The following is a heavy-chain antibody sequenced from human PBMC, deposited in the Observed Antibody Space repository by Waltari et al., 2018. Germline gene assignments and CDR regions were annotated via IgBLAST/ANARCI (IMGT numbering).Heavy chain of an antibody. Sequence: EVQLLESGGTVVQPGGSLKVACAASGLNFGSSWMHWVRQAPGKGLMWFSDINYDGGETKYADFVRGRFTVSRDNAKNTLYLQMTDLRAEDTAIYYCVRARWDYLYFDTWGQGTLVTVSS. V-gene: IGHV3-74*01. J-gene: IGHJ5*02. D-gene: IGHD1-26*01. CDR1: GLNFGSSW. CDR3: VRARWDYLYFDT. CDR2: INYDGGET.